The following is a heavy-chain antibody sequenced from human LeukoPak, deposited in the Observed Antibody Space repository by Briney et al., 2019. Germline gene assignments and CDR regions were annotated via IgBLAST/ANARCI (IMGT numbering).Heavy chain of an antibody. CDR2: IYYSGSP. Sequence: SETLSLTCIVSGGSISSYYWSWIRPPPGKGLEWSGYIYYSGSPNYNPSLTSRVTISVDTSKHQFSLKLTSVTAADTAVYYCARDGDSGWLDYWGQGTLVTVSS. D-gene: IGHD6-19*01. CDR1: GGSISSYY. CDR3: ARDGDSGWLDY. J-gene: IGHJ4*02. V-gene: IGHV4-59*01.